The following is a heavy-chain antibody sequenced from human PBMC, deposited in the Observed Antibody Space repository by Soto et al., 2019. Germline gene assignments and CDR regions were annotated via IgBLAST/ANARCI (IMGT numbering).Heavy chain of an antibody. CDR3: ARDSPDHYYGSGSYYPGPDY. Sequence: GGSLRLSCAASGFTFSSYAMSWVRQAPGKGLEWVSAISGSGGSTYYADSVKGRFTISRDNSKNTLYLQMNSLRAEDTAVYYCARDSPDHYYGSGSYYPGPDYWGQGTQVTVSS. D-gene: IGHD3-10*01. V-gene: IGHV3-23*01. CDR1: GFTFSSYA. J-gene: IGHJ4*02. CDR2: ISGSGGST.